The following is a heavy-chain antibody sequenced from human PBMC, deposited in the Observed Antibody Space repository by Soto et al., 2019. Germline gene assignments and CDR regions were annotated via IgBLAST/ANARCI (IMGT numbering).Heavy chain of an antibody. J-gene: IGHJ4*02. CDR2: IYYSGST. Sequence: SETLSLTCTVSGGSISSYYWSWIRQPPGKGLEWIGYIYYSGSTNYNPSLKGRVTISVDTSKNQFSLKLSSVTAADTAVYYCASGPRYYYDSSGYYPHFDYWGQGTLVTVSS. D-gene: IGHD3-22*01. V-gene: IGHV4-59*01. CDR1: GGSISSYY. CDR3: ASGPRYYYDSSGYYPHFDY.